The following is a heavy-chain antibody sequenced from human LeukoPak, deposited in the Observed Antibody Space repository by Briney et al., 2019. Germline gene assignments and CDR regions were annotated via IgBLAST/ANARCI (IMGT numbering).Heavy chain of an antibody. CDR1: GFSFSSFG. J-gene: IGHJ6*03. Sequence: GGSLRLSCAASGFSFSSFGMIWVRQAPGKGLEWFSYISTSGTQSYADSVKGRITVSRDNVKKSVSLQMNSLRVGDTAVYYCARRNTIFRGYFYMDVWGKGTTVTVAS. CDR2: ISTSGTQ. V-gene: IGHV3-48*01. D-gene: IGHD3-3*01. CDR3: ARRNTIFRGYFYMDV.